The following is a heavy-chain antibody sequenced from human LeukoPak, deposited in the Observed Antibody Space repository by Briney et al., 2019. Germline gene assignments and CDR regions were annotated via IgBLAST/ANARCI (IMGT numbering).Heavy chain of an antibody. V-gene: IGHV3-48*03. J-gene: IGHJ4*02. D-gene: IGHD6-13*01. Sequence: GGSLRLSCAASGFTFSSYEMNWVRQAPGKGLEWVSYISSSGSTIYYADSVKGRFTISRDNAKNSLYLQMNSLRAEDTAVYYCAKLPRYSSSWYFFDYWGQGTLVTVSS. CDR2: ISSSGSTI. CDR1: GFTFSSYE. CDR3: AKLPRYSSSWYFFDY.